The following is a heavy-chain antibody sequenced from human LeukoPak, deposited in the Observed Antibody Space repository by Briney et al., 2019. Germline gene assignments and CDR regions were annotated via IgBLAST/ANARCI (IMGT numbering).Heavy chain of an antibody. CDR2: IYYSGST. Sequence: SEILSLTCTDSDGYISSYCWIWMQQPPGKELEPIGYIYYSGSTNYNPSLKSRVTISVDTSKKQFSLKLSSVTAADTGVYYCARAGIVGATSHFDYWGQGTLVTVSS. J-gene: IGHJ4*02. V-gene: IGHV4-59*01. D-gene: IGHD1-26*01. CDR1: DGYISSYC. CDR3: ARAGIVGATSHFDY.